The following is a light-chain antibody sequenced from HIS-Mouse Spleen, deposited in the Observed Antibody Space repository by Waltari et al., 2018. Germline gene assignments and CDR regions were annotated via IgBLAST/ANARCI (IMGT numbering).Light chain of an antibody. Sequence: QSVLTQPPSVSGAPGQRVTISCTGSSSNIGAGYDVHWYQQLPGTAPKLLIYGNSKRPSGVPDRFLGSKSGTSASLAITGLQAEDEADYYCQSYDSSLSGWVFGGGTKLTVL. V-gene: IGLV1-40*01. CDR3: QSYDSSLSGWV. CDR2: GNS. J-gene: IGLJ3*02. CDR1: SSNIGAGYD.